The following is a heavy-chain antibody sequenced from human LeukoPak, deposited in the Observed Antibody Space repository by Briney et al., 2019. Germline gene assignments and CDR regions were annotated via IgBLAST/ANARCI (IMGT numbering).Heavy chain of an antibody. CDR1: GGSFSGYY. CDR2: INHSGST. D-gene: IGHD2-2*01. Sequence: SETLSLTCAVYGGSFSGYYWSWIRQPPGKGLEWIGEINHSGSTNYNPSLKSRVTISVDTSKNQFSLKLSSVTAADTAVYYCAICSSTSCDPNYCYGMDVWGQGTTVTVSS. J-gene: IGHJ6*02. V-gene: IGHV4-34*01. CDR3: AICSSTSCDPNYCYGMDV.